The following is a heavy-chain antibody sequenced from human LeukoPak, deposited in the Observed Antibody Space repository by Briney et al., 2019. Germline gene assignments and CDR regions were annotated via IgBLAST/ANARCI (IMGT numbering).Heavy chain of an antibody. CDR3: ARGLGILYSSVEEDY. Sequence: ASVKVSCKASGYTFTVYYMHWVRQAPGQGLEWMGWINPNSGGTNYAQKFQGRVTMTRDTSISTAYMELSRLRSDDTAVYYCARGLGILYSSVEEDYWGQGPLVTVSS. D-gene: IGHD6-19*01. CDR1: GYTFTVYY. J-gene: IGHJ4*02. V-gene: IGHV1-2*02. CDR2: INPNSGGT.